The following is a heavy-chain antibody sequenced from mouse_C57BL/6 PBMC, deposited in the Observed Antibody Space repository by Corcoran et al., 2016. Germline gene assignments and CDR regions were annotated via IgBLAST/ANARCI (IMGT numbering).Heavy chain of an antibody. V-gene: IGHV3-6*01. D-gene: IGHD2-4*01. CDR1: GYSITSGYY. CDR3: ARDYYDYAWFAY. CDR2: ISYDGSN. Sequence: DVQLQESGPGLVKPSQSLSLTCSVTGYSITSGYYWNWIRQFPGNKLEWMGYISYDGSNNYNPSLKNRISITRDTSKNQFFLKLNSVTTEDTATYYCARDYYDYAWFAYWGQGLWSLSLQ. J-gene: IGHJ3*01.